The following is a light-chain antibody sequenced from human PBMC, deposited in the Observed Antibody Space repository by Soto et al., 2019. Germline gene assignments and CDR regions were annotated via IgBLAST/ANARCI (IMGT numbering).Light chain of an antibody. J-gene: IGKJ4*01. CDR1: QSISSY. Sequence: QMTQSPSTLSASVGDRVTITCRASQSISSYLNWYQQKPGKAPKLLIYAASSLQSGVPSRFSGSGSGTDFTLTISSLQPEDFATYYCQQSYSTPLTFGGGTKVDIK. CDR2: AAS. CDR3: QQSYSTPLT. V-gene: IGKV1-39*01.